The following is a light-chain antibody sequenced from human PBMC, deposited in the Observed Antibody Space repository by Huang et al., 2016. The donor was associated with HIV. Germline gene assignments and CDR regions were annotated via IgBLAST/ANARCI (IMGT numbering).Light chain of an antibody. Sequence: ERVMTQSPATLSVSPGERASLSCRASQSVSSNLAWYQQKPGQAPRLLIYGASTRATGFPARFSGSGSGTEFTLTISSLQSEDFAVDYCQQYDNWPYSFGQGTKLEIK. CDR3: QQYDNWPYS. V-gene: IGKV3-15*01. CDR2: GAS. J-gene: IGKJ2*03. CDR1: QSVSSN.